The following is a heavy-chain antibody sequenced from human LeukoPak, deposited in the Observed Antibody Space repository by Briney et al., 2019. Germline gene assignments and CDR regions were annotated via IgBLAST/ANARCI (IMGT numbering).Heavy chain of an antibody. J-gene: IGHJ5*02. V-gene: IGHV1-69*04. D-gene: IGHD3-16*01. Sequence: SVKASCKASGGTFSSYAISWVRQAPGQGLEWMGRIIPILGIANYAQKFQGRVTITADKSTSTAYMELSSLRSEDTAVYYCARDLGEPRDNFAPLNWFDPWGQGTLVTVSS. CDR1: GGTFSSYA. CDR2: IIPILGIA. CDR3: ARDLGEPRDNFAPLNWFDP.